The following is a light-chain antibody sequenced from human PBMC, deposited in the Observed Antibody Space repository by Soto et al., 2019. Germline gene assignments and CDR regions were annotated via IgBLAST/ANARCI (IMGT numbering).Light chain of an antibody. Sequence: DIQMTQSPSSVSASVGDRVTITCRASQDISNWLAWYQQKPGKAPNLLIYAASRLQSGVPSRFSGSGSGTDFTLTISGLQPEDFATYYCQQANSFPPWTFVQGTKVEIK. CDR2: AAS. J-gene: IGKJ1*01. CDR3: QQANSFPPWT. V-gene: IGKV1-12*01. CDR1: QDISNW.